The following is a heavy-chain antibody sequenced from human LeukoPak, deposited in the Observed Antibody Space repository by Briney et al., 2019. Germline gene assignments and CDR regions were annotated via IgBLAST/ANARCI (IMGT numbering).Heavy chain of an antibody. CDR1: GFTFSSYG. D-gene: IGHD6-19*01. V-gene: IGHV3-30*18. CDR2: ISYDGSNK. Sequence: GGSLRLSCAASGFTFSSYGMHWVRQAPGKGLEWVAVISYDGSNKYYADSVKGRFTISRDNSKNTLYLQMNSLRAEDTAVYYCAKDPVPLAGTANYFDYWGQGTLVTVSS. J-gene: IGHJ4*02. CDR3: AKDPVPLAGTANYFDY.